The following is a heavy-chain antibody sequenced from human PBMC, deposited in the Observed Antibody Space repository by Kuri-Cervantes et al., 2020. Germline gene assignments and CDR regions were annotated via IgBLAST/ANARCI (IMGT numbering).Heavy chain of an antibody. D-gene: IGHD3-10*01. Sequence: GESLKISCAASGFTFSSYSMNWVRQAPGKGLEWVPSISSSSSYIYYADSVKGRFTISRDNAKNSLYLQMNSLRAEDTAVYYCAKPSYGSGRRPIRAWGQGTLVTVSS. CDR3: AKPSYGSGRRPIRA. CDR1: GFTFSSYS. CDR2: ISSSSSYI. J-gene: IGHJ5*02. V-gene: IGHV3-21*01.